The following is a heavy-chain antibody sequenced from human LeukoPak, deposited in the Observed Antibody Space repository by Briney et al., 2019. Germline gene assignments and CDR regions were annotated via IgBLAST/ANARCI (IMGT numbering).Heavy chain of an antibody. CDR1: GFTFSHYA. Sequence: GGSLRLSCTASGFTFSHYAMIWVRQTPGKGLEWVSAINDGDDGPYYADSVKGRFTISIDNSKNTLFLQMNNLRAEDTALYYCIRSLNYFTSGTSRRDFDSWGQGTLVTVSS. J-gene: IGHJ4*02. V-gene: IGHV3-23*01. CDR3: IRSLNYFTSGTSRRDFDS. CDR2: INDGDDGP. D-gene: IGHD3-10*01.